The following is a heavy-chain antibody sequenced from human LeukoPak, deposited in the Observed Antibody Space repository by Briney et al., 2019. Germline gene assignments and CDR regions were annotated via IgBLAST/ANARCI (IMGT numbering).Heavy chain of an antibody. Sequence: GGSLRLSCAASGFTFSSYSMNWVRQAPGKGLEWVSSISSSSSYIYYADSVKGRFTISRDNAKNTLYLQMNSLRAEDTAVYYCAKDPMDSYGKGPFDYWGQGTLVTVSS. J-gene: IGHJ4*02. CDR1: GFTFSSYS. CDR2: ISSSSSYI. CDR3: AKDPMDSYGKGPFDY. V-gene: IGHV3-21*04. D-gene: IGHD5-18*01.